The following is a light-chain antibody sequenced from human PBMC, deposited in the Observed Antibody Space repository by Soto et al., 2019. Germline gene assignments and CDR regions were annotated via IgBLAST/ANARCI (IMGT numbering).Light chain of an antibody. V-gene: IGLV2-14*01. CDR3: SSYTSSSTLDV. CDR1: SSDVGAYNY. CDR2: DVR. J-gene: IGLJ1*01. Sequence: QSVLTQPAPVSGSPGQSITISCTGTSSDVGAYNYVSWYQQHPGKAPKLMIYDVRNRSSGVSSRFSVSKSGNTASLTISGLQAEDEADYYCSSYTSSSTLDVFGTGTKVTVL.